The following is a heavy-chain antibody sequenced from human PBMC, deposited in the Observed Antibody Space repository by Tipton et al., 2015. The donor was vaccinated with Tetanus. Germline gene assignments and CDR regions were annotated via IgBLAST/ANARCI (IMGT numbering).Heavy chain of an antibody. CDR1: GASFSDYY. Sequence: TLSLTCAVYGASFSDYYWSWIRQAPGKRLEWIGFVSSSGNSNYSPSLTGRVSMSLDTSKQQFSLSLTSATAADTAVYYCARGWSECSSWSCSPFDSWGQGTLVTVSS. J-gene: IGHJ4*02. V-gene: IGHV4-34*11. CDR2: VSSSGNS. CDR3: ARGWSECSSWSCSPFDS. D-gene: IGHD2-2*01.